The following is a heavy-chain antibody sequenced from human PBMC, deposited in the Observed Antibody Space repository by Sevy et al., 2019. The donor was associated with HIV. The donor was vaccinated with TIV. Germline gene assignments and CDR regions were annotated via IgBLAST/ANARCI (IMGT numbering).Heavy chain of an antibody. Sequence: ASVKVSCKASGGTFSSYAISWVRQAPGQGLEWMGGIIPIFGTANYAQKFQGRVTITADESTSTAYMELSSLRSEDTAVYYCARGSVGMATMDAFDIWGQGTMVTVSS. J-gene: IGHJ3*02. D-gene: IGHD5-12*01. CDR2: IIPIFGTA. CDR1: GGTFSSYA. V-gene: IGHV1-69*13. CDR3: ARGSVGMATMDAFDI.